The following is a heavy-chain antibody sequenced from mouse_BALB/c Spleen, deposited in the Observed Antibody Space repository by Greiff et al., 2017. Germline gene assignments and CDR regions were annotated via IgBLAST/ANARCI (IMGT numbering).Heavy chain of an antibody. CDR3: ARHEDYDYAGCDY. CDR1: GFTFSSYA. V-gene: IGHV5-9-3*01. J-gene: IGHJ2*01. CDR2: ISSGGSYT. Sequence: EVKLMESGGGLVKPGGSLKLSCAASGFTFSSYAMSWVRQTPEKRLEWVATISSGGSYTYYPDSVKGRFTISRDNAKNTLYLQMSSLRSEDTAMYYCARHEDYDYAGCDYWGQGTTLTVSS. D-gene: IGHD2-4*01.